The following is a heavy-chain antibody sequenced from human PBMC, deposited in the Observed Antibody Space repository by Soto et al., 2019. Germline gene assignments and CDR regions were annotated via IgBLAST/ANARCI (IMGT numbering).Heavy chain of an antibody. V-gene: IGHV3-23*01. CDR3: AGIGWESLI. CDR2: ITSRGEST. CDR1: GFTFNIYV. J-gene: IGHJ4*02. D-gene: IGHD1-26*01. Sequence: GGSLRLSCAASGFTFNIYVMRWVRQAPGKGLEWVSAITSRGESTDYADSVRGRFTISRDNSKNMLYLQMNSLRIEDTGVYYCAGIGWESLIWGQGTLVTVSS.